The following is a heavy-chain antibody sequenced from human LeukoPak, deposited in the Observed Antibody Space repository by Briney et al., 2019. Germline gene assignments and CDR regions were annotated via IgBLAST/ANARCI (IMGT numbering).Heavy chain of an antibody. D-gene: IGHD1-26*01. CDR2: IYSGSST. Sequence: PGGSLRLSCAVSGFTVSSNYMSWVRQDPGKGLEWVSVIYSGSSTYYADSVKGRFTISIDNFKNMLYLQMNNLRAEDTAVYYCARVGDVGPFDYWGQGTLVTFSS. CDR1: GFTVSSNY. J-gene: IGHJ4*02. CDR3: ARVGDVGPFDY. V-gene: IGHV3-66*01.